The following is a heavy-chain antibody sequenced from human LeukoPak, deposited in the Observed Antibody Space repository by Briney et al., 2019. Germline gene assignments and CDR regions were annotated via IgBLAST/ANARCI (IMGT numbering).Heavy chain of an antibody. CDR1: GFTFDDYA. D-gene: IGHD5-18*01. J-gene: IGHJ4*02. CDR2: INNDGSST. V-gene: IGHV3-74*01. Sequence: GGSLRLSCAASGFTFDDYAMHWVRQAPGKGLEWVSGINNDGSSTSYADSVKGRFTISRDNAKNTLYLQMNSLRAEDTAVYYCVRGDTAMVTGVDYWGQGTLVTVSS. CDR3: VRGDTAMVTGVDY.